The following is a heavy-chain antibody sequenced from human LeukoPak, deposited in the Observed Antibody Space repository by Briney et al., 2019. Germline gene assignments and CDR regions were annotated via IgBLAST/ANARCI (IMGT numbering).Heavy chain of an antibody. D-gene: IGHD6-19*01. V-gene: IGHV4-34*01. Sequence: GSLRLSCAASGFTFSNYWMSWVRQAPGKGLEWIGEINHSGSTNYNPSLKSRVTISVDTSKNQFSLKLSSVTAADTAVYYCARGPLRYSSGWFYYYYYMDVWGKGTTVTVSS. CDR2: INHSGST. CDR3: ARGPLRYSSGWFYYYYYMDV. J-gene: IGHJ6*03. CDR1: GFTFSNYW.